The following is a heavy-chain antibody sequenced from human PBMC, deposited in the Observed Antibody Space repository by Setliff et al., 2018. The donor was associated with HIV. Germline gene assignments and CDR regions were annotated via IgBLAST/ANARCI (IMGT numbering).Heavy chain of an antibody. CDR3: ATDRTQTGMIMLRGRLTDPARYPLDY. D-gene: IGHD3-10*01. J-gene: IGHJ4*02. CDR2: INPNSGAT. CDR1: GYTFTGYY. Sequence: ASVKVSCKASGYTFTGYYVHWVRQVPGQGLEWMGWINPNSGATNYAQNFQGRVTLTTHTSTTTAYMELTGLTSDDTAVYYCATDRTQTGMIMLRGRLTDPARYPLDYWGQGTLVTVSS. V-gene: IGHV1-2*02.